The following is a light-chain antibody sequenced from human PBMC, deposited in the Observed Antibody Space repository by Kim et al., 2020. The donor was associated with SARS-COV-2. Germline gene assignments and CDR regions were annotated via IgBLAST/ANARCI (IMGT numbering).Light chain of an antibody. J-gene: IGLJ3*02. V-gene: IGLV3-1*01. Sequence: SVSAGQTATITCSGDKLGDKYTSWYQQRPGQSPLLVIYRDNKRPSGIPERFSGSTSGNTATLSISGTQAMDEADYYCHTWDSTTVFGGGTQLTVL. CDR1: KLGDKY. CDR2: RDN. CDR3: HTWDSTTV.